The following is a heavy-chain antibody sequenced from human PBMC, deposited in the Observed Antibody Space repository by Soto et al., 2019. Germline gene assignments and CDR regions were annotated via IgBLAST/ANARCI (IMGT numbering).Heavy chain of an antibody. D-gene: IGHD2-2*01. CDR3: ATEDSIIIPAVSDF. Sequence: GGSLRLSCTVSGFAFNNYGINWVRQAPGKGLEWVSSISKSDYTYYSDSVKGRFTISRDNAKNSVSLQMNTLRVEDTAVYYFATEDSIIIPAVSDFWGQGTLLTVTT. CDR2: ISKSDYT. J-gene: IGHJ4*02. CDR1: GFAFNNYG. V-gene: IGHV3-21*01.